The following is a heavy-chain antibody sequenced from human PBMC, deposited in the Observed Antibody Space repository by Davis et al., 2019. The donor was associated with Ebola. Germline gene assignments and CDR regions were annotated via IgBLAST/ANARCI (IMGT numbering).Heavy chain of an antibody. D-gene: IGHD6-6*01. Sequence: GESLKISCAASGFSFSGPVMHWVRQASGKGMEWVGSIRRKANSYATAYAAPVKGRFTITRDASKNTAYLQMNSLKTEDTAVYYCTCGRYGSSSPMDVWGQGTTVTVSS. CDR1: GFSFSGPV. CDR3: TCGRYGSSSPMDV. V-gene: IGHV3-73*01. J-gene: IGHJ6*02. CDR2: IRRKANSYAT.